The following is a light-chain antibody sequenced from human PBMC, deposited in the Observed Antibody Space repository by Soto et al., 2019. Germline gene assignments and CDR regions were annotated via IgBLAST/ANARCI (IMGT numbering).Light chain of an antibody. J-gene: IGKJ1*01. CDR2: GGS. V-gene: IGKV3-20*01. Sequence: DIVLTQSPGTLSLSPGERATLSCRASQSVSSNHLAWYQQKPGQAPRLLIYGGSSRAIGIPVRFSGSGSETDFTLTITRLEPEDFAVYYCQQYSSSRTFGQGTKVEIK. CDR3: QQYSSSRT. CDR1: QSVSSNH.